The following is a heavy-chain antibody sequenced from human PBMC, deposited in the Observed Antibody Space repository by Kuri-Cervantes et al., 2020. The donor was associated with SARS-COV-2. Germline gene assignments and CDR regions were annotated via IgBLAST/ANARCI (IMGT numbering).Heavy chain of an antibody. CDR3: AVYCSSTSCYHQ. D-gene: IGHD2-2*01. V-gene: IGHV1-2*02. CDR2: INPNSGGT. CDR1: GYTFTGYY. J-gene: IGHJ4*02. Sequence: ASVKVSCKASGYTFTGYYMHWVRQAPGQGLEWMGWINPNSGGTNYAQKFQGRVTMTRDTSISTAYMELSRLRSDDTAVYYCAVYCSSTSCYHQRGQGTLVTVSS.